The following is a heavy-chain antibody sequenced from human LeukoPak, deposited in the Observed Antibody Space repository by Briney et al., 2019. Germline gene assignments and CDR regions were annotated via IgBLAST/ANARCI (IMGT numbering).Heavy chain of an antibody. D-gene: IGHD2-2*02. Sequence: PSETLSLTCTVSGGSISSYYWSWIRQPPGKGLEWIGEINHSGSTNYNPSLKSRVTISVDTSKNQFSLKLSSVTAADTAVYYCARGRVDIVVVPAAIFGGGFDYWGQGTLVTVSS. J-gene: IGHJ4*02. CDR1: GGSISSYY. CDR3: ARGRVDIVVVPAAIFGGGFDY. CDR2: INHSGST. V-gene: IGHV4-34*01.